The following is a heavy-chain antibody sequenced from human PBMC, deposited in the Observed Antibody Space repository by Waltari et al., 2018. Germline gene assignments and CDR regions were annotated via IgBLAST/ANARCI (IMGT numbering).Heavy chain of an antibody. CDR3: ARDRDIVVVPAAIYYYYGMDV. V-gene: IGHV1-3*01. J-gene: IGHJ6*02. D-gene: IGHD2-2*01. CDR2: INAGNGNT. CDR1: GYTFTSYA. Sequence: QVQLVQSGAEVKKPGASVKVSCKASGYTFTSYAMHWVRQAPGQRLEWMGWINAGNGNTKYSQKFQGRVTITRDTSASTAYMELSSLRSEDTAVYYCARDRDIVVVPAAIYYYYGMDVWGQGTTVTVSS.